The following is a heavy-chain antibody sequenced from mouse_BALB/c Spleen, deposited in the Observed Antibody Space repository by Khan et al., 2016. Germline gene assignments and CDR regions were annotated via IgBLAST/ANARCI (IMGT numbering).Heavy chain of an antibody. CDR2: INPSNGGT. CDR1: GYTFTSYW. D-gene: IGHD1-1*01. Sequence: QVQLQQPGAELVRPGVSVKLSCKASGYTFTSYWMPSIKQRPAQGLERIGEINPSNGGTNYNEKFKSKATLTADKSSSTAYMQLSSLTSEASAVYYCERRGYGSYFGDWGQGSTLTVSS. CDR3: ERRGYGSYFGD. V-gene: IGHV1S81*02. J-gene: IGHJ2*01.